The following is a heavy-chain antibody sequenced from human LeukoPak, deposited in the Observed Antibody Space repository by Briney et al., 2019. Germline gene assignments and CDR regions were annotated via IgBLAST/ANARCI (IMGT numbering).Heavy chain of an antibody. V-gene: IGHV3-74*01. CDR2: INSDGSST. CDR1: GFTFSSYW. J-gene: IGHJ4*02. CDR3: ASWRVATWD. D-gene: IGHD3-3*01. Sequence: GGSLRLSCAASGFTFSSYWMHWVRQAPGKGLVWVSRINSDGSSTNYADSVKGRFTLSRDNAKNTLYLQMNSLGAEDTAVYYCASWRVATWDWGQGTLVTVSS.